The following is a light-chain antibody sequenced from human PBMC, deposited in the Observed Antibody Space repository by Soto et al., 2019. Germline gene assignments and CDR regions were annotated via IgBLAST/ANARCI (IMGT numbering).Light chain of an antibody. CDR1: SSDVGGYNY. CDR2: DVS. CDR3: SSYTSSSLYV. Sequence: QSALTQPASVSGSPGQSIIISCTGTSSDVGGYNYVSWYQQHPGKAPKLIIYDVSNRPSGVSNRFSGSKSGNTASLTISGLQAEDEADYYCSSYTSSSLYVFGTGTKVTVL. J-gene: IGLJ1*01. V-gene: IGLV2-14*01.